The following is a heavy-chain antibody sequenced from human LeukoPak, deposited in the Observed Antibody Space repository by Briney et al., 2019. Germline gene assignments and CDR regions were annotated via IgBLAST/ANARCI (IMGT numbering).Heavy chain of an antibody. J-gene: IGHJ6*02. CDR3: AKDRRLGIVVVVATFGMDV. CDR1: GFTFSSYA. Sequence: GGSLRLSCAASGFTFSSYAMSWVRQAPGKGLEWVSAISGSGGSTYYADSVKGRFTISRDNSKNTLYLQMNSLRAEDMAVYYCAKDRRLGIVVVVATFGMDVWGQGTTVTVSS. V-gene: IGHV3-23*01. D-gene: IGHD2-15*01. CDR2: ISGSGGST.